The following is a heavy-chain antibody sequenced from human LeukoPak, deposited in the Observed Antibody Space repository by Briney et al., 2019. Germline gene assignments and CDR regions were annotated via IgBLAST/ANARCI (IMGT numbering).Heavy chain of an antibody. CDR3: ARVETMVRGGYDYYYYGMDV. Sequence: ASVKVSCKASGYTFTNYGISWVRQAPGQGLEWMGLISGYNGNTNYAQKVQGRVTITTDTSTSTAYMELRSLRSDDTAVYYCARVETMVRGGYDYYYYGMDVWGQGTMVTVSS. CDR2: ISGYNGNT. D-gene: IGHD3-10*01. CDR1: GYTFTNYG. V-gene: IGHV1-18*04. J-gene: IGHJ6*02.